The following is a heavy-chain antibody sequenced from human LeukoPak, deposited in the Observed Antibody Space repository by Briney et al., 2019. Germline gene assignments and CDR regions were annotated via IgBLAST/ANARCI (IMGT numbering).Heavy chain of an antibody. V-gene: IGHV3-30*02. J-gene: IGHJ4*02. CDR2: IRYDGSHK. CDR1: GFTFSSYG. D-gene: IGHD2-2*01. CDR3: AKAGLAMPPDY. Sequence: GGSLRLSCAASGFTFSSYGMLWVRQAPGKGLEWVAFIRYDGSHKYSADSVKGRFTISRDNSKNTLYLQMNSLRAEDTAVYHCAKAGLAMPPDYWGQGTLVTVSS.